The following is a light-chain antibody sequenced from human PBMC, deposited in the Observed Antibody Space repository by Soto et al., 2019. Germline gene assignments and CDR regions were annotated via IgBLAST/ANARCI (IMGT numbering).Light chain of an antibody. CDR2: AAS. CDR3: QQYYSYPWT. CDR1: QRISSY. J-gene: IGKJ1*01. V-gene: IGKV1-8*01. Sequence: AIQMTQSPSSLSASVGDRVTITCRASQRISSYLNWYQQKPGKAPKLLIYAASTLQSGVPSRFSGSGSGTDFTLTISCLQSEDFATYYCQQYYSYPWTFGQGTKVDIK.